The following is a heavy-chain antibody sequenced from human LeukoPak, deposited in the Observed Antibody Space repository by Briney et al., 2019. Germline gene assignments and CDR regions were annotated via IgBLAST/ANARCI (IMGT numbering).Heavy chain of an antibody. CDR3: ARGERGSDY. CDR1: GYSITSGYY. Sequence: SETLSLTCTVSGYSITSGYYWGWFRQPPGKGLEWVASISHTGSTYYNPSHKSRVTISVDTSKNHLSLTLSSVTASDTAVYYCARGERGSDYWGQGTLITVSS. D-gene: IGHD5-24*01. V-gene: IGHV4-38-2*02. J-gene: IGHJ4*02. CDR2: ISHTGST.